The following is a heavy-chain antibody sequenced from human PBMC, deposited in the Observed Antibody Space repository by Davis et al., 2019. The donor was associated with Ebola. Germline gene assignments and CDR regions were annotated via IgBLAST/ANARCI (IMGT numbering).Heavy chain of an antibody. Sequence: GESLKISCAASGLTFSYHRMSWIRQVPGKGLEWLSYIADSGVDYAESVKGRFTISRDNAKNSLYLQMDNLRDEETAVYYCARGGGCTGDTCWYADYWGQGTLVTVSS. CDR3: ARGGGCTGDTCWYADY. CDR2: IADSGV. V-gene: IGHV3-48*02. J-gene: IGHJ4*02. D-gene: IGHD2-8*02. CDR1: GLTFSYHR.